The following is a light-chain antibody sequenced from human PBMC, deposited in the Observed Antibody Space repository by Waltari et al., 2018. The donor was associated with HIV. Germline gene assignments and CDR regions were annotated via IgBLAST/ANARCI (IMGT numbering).Light chain of an antibody. CDR1: ESVSIY. CDR2: DAS. J-gene: IGKJ4*01. V-gene: IGKV3-11*01. CDR3: QQRQKWPPLT. Sequence: EVVLTQSPATLSLSPGERATLSCRASESVSIYLAWYQQKPGQAPRLLIYDASNRASGVPARFSGSGSGTDFTLTISSLEPEDFAVYYCQQRQKWPPLTFGGGTKVENK.